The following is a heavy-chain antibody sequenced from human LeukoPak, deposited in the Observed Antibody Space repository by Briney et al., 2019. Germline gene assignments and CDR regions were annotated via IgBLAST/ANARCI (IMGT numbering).Heavy chain of an antibody. V-gene: IGHV3-30-3*01. CDR3: ARGRGIQLWLVPTDY. D-gene: IGHD5-18*01. CDR1: GFTFSSYA. J-gene: IGHJ4*02. Sequence: QPGGSLRLSCAASGFTFSSYAMHWVRQAPGKGLEWEAVISYDGSNKYYADSVKGRFTISRDNSKNTLYLQMNSLRAEDTAVYYCARGRGIQLWLVPTDYWGQGTLVTVSS. CDR2: ISYDGSNK.